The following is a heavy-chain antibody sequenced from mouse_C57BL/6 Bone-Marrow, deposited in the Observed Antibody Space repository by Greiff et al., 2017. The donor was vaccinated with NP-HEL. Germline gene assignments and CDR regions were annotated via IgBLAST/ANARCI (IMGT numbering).Heavy chain of an antibody. CDR3: ARGGGYLNY. CDR2: IAPANGNT. CDR1: GFHIKNTY. V-gene: IGHV14-3*01. J-gene: IGHJ2*01. Sequence: EVQLQQSVAELVRPGASVKLSCTASGFHIKNTYMHWVKQRPEQGLEWIGRIAPANGNTKYAPKFQGKATITADTSSNTAYLQLSSLTSEDTAIYYCARGGGYLNYWGQGTTLTVSS.